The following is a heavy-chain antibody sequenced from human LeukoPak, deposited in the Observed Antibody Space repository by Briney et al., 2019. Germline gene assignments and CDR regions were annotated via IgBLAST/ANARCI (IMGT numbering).Heavy chain of an antibody. D-gene: IGHD2-2*02. CDR2: MNPNSGNT. CDR3: ARGLHCSSTSCYTKNLRPITPRINWFDP. J-gene: IGHJ5*02. Sequence: ASVKVSCKTSGYTFTNYDINWVRQATGQGLEWMGWMNPNSGNTGYAQKFQGRVTMTRNTSISTAYMELSSLRSEDTAVYYCARGLHCSSTSCYTKNLRPITPRINWFDPWGQGTLVTVSS. V-gene: IGHV1-8*02. CDR1: GYTFTNYD.